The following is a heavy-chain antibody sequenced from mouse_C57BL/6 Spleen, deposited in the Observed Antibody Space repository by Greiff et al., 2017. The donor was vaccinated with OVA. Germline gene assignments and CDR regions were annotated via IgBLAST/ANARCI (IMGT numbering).Heavy chain of an antibody. Sequence: QVQLQQSGAELVKPGASVKLSCKASGYTFTSYWMHWVKQRPGQGLEWIGMIHPNSGSTNYNEKFKSKATLTVDKSSSTAYMQLSSLTSEDSAVYYCARGDYYGSSSHYAMDYWGQGTSVTVSS. CDR3: ARGDYYGSSSHYAMDY. V-gene: IGHV1-64*01. D-gene: IGHD1-1*01. J-gene: IGHJ4*01. CDR2: IHPNSGST. CDR1: GYTFTSYW.